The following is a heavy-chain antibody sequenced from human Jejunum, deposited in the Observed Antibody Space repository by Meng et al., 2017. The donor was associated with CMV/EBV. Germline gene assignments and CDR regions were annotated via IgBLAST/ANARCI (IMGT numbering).Heavy chain of an antibody. V-gene: IGHV4-31*02. J-gene: IGHJ4*02. CDR1: GGAIDSGGYY. D-gene: IGHD3-22*01. CDR2: IYYSGTT. Sequence: GGAIDSGGYYWSWVRQHPGKGLEWIGYIYYSGTTFYNPSLESRATISIDTSKTQFSLKLTSVTAADTATYYCARLDSGGVVAYYFDYRGQGILVTVSS. CDR3: ARLDSGGVVAYYFDY.